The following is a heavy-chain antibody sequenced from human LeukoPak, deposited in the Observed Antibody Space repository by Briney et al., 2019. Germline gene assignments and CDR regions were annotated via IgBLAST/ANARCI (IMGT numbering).Heavy chain of an antibody. V-gene: IGHV3-11*04. CDR2: ISSSGSTI. CDR3: ARDTSIFGVAINGYWYFDL. CDR1: GFTFSDYY. Sequence: GGSLRLSCAASGFTFSDYYMSWIRQAPGKGLEWVSYISSSGSTIYYADSVKGRFTISRDNAKNSLYLQMNSLRAEDTAVYYCARDTSIFGVAINGYWYFDLWGRGTLVTVSS. J-gene: IGHJ2*01. D-gene: IGHD3-3*01.